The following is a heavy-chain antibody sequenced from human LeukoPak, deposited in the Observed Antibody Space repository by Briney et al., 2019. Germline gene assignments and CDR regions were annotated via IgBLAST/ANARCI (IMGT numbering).Heavy chain of an antibody. Sequence: ASVKVSCKASGYTFTGYYMHWVRQAPGQGLEWMGWINPNSGGTNYAQKFQGRVTMTRDTSISTAYMEPSRLRSDDTAVYYCARALVTVAGSGDFDYWGQGTLVTVSS. J-gene: IGHJ4*02. CDR2: INPNSGGT. V-gene: IGHV1-2*02. CDR1: GYTFTGYY. CDR3: ARALVTVAGSGDFDY. D-gene: IGHD6-19*01.